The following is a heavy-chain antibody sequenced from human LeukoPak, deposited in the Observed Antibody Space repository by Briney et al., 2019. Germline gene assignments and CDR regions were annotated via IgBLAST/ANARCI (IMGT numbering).Heavy chain of an antibody. CDR3: AKDFRIGYSAHFDY. J-gene: IGHJ4*02. CDR2: ISGSGYST. Sequence: GGSLRLSCAASGFTFSSYAMSWVRQAPGKGLEWVSGISGSGYSTYYADSVKGRFTISRDNSKNTLYLQMNSLRAEDTAVYYCAKDFRIGYSAHFDYWGQGALATVSS. CDR1: GFTFSSYA. D-gene: IGHD2-21*01. V-gene: IGHV3-23*01.